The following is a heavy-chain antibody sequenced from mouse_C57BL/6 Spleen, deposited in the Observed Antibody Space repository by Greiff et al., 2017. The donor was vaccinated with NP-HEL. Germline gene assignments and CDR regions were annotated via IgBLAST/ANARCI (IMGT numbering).Heavy chain of an antibody. Sequence: QVQLQQSGAELVRPGTSVKVSCKASGYAFTNYLIEWVKQRPGQGLEWIGVINPGSGGTNYNEKFKGKATLTADKSSSTAYMQLSSLTSEDSAVYFCARWNDYYGSSSYAMDYWGQGTSVTVSS. CDR1: GYAFTNYL. V-gene: IGHV1-54*01. CDR3: ARWNDYYGSSSYAMDY. CDR2: INPGSGGT. D-gene: IGHD1-1*01. J-gene: IGHJ4*01.